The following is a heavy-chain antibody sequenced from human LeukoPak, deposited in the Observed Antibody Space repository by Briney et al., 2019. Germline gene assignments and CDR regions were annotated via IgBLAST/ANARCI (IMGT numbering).Heavy chain of an antibody. Sequence: GASVKVSCKASGYTFTGYYMHWVRQAPGQGLEWMGIINPSGGSTNYAQKFQGRITMTRDTSTSTVYMELSSLRSEDTAVYYCARDFREVSSGWSGNLDYWGQGTLVTVSS. CDR1: GYTFTGYY. J-gene: IGHJ4*02. V-gene: IGHV1-46*01. D-gene: IGHD6-19*01. CDR2: INPSGGST. CDR3: ARDFREVSSGWSGNLDY.